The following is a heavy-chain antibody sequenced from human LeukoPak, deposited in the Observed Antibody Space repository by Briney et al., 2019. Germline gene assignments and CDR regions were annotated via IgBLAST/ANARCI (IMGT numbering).Heavy chain of an antibody. V-gene: IGHV3-30*02. D-gene: IGHD1/OR15-1a*01. CDR2: IRYDGSNK. CDR1: GFTFSSYT. J-gene: IGHJ4*02. Sequence: GGSLRLSCAVSGFTFSSYTMHWVRQAPGKGLEWVAFIRYDGSNKYYADSVKGRFTISRDNSKNTLYLQMNSLRAEDTAVYYCAKMHGPTEQYFDYWGQGTLVTVSS. CDR3: AKMHGPTEQYFDY.